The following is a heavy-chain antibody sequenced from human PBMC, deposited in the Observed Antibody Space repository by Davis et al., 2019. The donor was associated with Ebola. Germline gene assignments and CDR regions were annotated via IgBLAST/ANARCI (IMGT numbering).Heavy chain of an antibody. CDR3: ARGLGGDFDY. V-gene: IGHV4-59*01. CDR2: IYYSGST. J-gene: IGHJ4*02. CDR1: GGSISSYY. Sequence: MPSETLSLTCTVSGGSISSYYWSWIRQPPGKGLEWIGYIYYSGSTNCNPSLKSRVTISVDTSKNQFSLKLSSVTAADTAVYYCARGLGGDFDYWGQGTLVTVSS. D-gene: IGHD3-16*01.